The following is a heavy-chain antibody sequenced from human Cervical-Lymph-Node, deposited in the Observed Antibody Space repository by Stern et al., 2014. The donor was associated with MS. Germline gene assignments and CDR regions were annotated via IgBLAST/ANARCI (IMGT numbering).Heavy chain of an antibody. V-gene: IGHV3-30*18. CDR3: AKETGKAGSSYESYFDY. CDR2: ISHDGTVK. D-gene: IGHD5-18*01. CDR1: GITFNNHG. Sequence: QVQLVQSGVGVVQPGRSLRLSCAASGITFNNHGMHWVRQAPGKGLEWVAVISHDGTVKHYADSVKGRFTIFRDNSKMYLQMNSPRADDTAVYYCAKETGKAGSSYESYFDYWGQGTLVTVSS. J-gene: IGHJ4*02.